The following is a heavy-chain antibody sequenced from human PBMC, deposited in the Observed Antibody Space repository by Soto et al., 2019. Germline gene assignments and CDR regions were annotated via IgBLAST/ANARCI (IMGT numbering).Heavy chain of an antibody. CDR1: GGSISSSNW. V-gene: IGHV4-4*02. CDR2: IYHSGST. CDR3: ARGSSGWLPYWYFDL. Sequence: QVQLQESGPGLVKPSGTLSLTCAVSGGSISSSNWWSWVRRPPGKGLEWIGEIYHSGSTNYNPSLKSRVNISVDKSKNQFSLKRSSVTAADTAVYYCARGSSGWLPYWYFDLWGRGTLVTVSS. D-gene: IGHD6-19*01. J-gene: IGHJ2*01.